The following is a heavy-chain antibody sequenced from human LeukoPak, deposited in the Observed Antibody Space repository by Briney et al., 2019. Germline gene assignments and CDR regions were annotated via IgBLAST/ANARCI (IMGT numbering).Heavy chain of an antibody. CDR2: IHHSGST. CDR3: ARAYYGYSYGYMLDY. J-gene: IGHJ4*02. Sequence: SETLSLTCTVSGYSISSGYYWGWIRQPPGKGLGWIGTIHHSGSTYYNPSLESRVTISVDTSKNQFSLKLSSVTAADTAVYYCARAYYGYSYGYMLDYWGQGTLVTVSS. D-gene: IGHD5-18*01. CDR1: GYSISSGYY. V-gene: IGHV4-38-2*02.